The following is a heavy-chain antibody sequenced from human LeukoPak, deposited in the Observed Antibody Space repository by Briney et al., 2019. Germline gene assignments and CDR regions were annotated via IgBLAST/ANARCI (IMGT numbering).Heavy chain of an antibody. V-gene: IGHV3-30*04. D-gene: IGHD6-13*01. Sequence: GRSLRLSCAASGFTLSSYAMHWVRQAPGKGLEWVAVISYDGSNKYYADSVKGRFTISRDNSKNTLYLQMNSLRAEDTAVYYCARGVIALECYFDYWGQGTLVTVSS. J-gene: IGHJ4*02. CDR2: ISYDGSNK. CDR3: ARGVIALECYFDY. CDR1: GFTLSSYA.